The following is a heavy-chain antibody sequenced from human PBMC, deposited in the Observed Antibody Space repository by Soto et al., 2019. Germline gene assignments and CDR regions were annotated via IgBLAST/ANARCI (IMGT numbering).Heavy chain of an antibody. V-gene: IGHV3-13*01. D-gene: IGHD3-3*01. J-gene: IGHJ6*02. CDR1: GLTFTTYA. CDR2: IGTAGDT. CDR3: ARALYDFWSGPSRDYGMDV. Sequence: PGGSLRLSCAASGLTFTTYAMTWVRQAPGKGLEWVSAIGTAGDTYYPGSVKGRFTISRENAKNSLYLQMNSLRAGDTAVYYCARALYDFWSGPSRDYGMDVWGQGTTVTVSS.